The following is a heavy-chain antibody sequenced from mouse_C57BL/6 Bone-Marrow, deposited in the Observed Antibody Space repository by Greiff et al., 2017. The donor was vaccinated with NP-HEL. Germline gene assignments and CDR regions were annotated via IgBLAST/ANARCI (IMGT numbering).Heavy chain of an antibody. Sequence: QVQLKESGAELVKPGASVKISCKASGYAFSSYWMNWVKQRPGKGLEWIGQIYPGDGDTNYNGKFKGKATLTADKSSSTAYMQLSSLTSEDSAVYFCARLLSYYDDDGAWFAYWGQGTLVTVSA. CDR1: GYAFSSYW. CDR2: IYPGDGDT. D-gene: IGHD2-4*01. V-gene: IGHV1-80*01. CDR3: ARLLSYYDDDGAWFAY. J-gene: IGHJ3*01.